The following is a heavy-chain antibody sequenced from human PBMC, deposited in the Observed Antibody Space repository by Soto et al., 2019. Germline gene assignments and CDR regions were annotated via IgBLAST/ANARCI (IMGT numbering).Heavy chain of an antibody. CDR3: ARLAYPATGSTAYGHHAFDL. CDR1: GGSISDNDYY. Sequence: PSETLSLTCTVSGGSISDNDYYWNWIRQPPGKGLEWIGTISHTGAAYYNPSLESRVVISVGTSENQFSLNLSSVTAADTAVYYCARLAYPATGSTAYGHHAFDLWGLGTMVT. D-gene: IGHD2-15*01. V-gene: IGHV4-39*01. CDR2: ISHTGAA. J-gene: IGHJ3*01.